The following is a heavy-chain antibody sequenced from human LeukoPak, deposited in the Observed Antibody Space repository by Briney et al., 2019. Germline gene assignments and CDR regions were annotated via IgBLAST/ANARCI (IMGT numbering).Heavy chain of an antibody. D-gene: IGHD6-13*01. CDR1: GFTFSSYS. Sequence: PGGSLRLSCAASGFTFSSYSMNWVRQAPGKGLEWVSSISSSSSYIYYADSVKGRFTISRDNAKNSLYLQMNSLRAEDTAVYYCARRLQQQLVSYYFDYWGQGTLVTVSS. V-gene: IGHV3-21*01. CDR3: ARRLQQQLVSYYFDY. CDR2: ISSSSSYI. J-gene: IGHJ4*02.